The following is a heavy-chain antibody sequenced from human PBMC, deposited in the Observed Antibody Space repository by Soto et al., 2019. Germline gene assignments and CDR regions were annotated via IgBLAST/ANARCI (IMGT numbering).Heavy chain of an antibody. D-gene: IGHD6-6*01. V-gene: IGHV4-31*03. CDR3: ARGRPDFSSSSRARGNIDH. Sequence: QVQLQESGPGLVKASQTLSLTCTVSYGSISSGGYYWSWIRQHPGKGLEWIGHIHYSGSIHYNPSLMSRAIISVDMSKTQFSLKLTSVTAADTAVYYCARGRPDFSSSSRARGNIDHWGQGALVTVSS. CDR1: YGSISSGGYY. J-gene: IGHJ4*02. CDR2: IHYSGSI.